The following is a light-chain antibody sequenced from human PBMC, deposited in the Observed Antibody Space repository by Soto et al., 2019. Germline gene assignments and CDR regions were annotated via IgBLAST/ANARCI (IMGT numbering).Light chain of an antibody. CDR2: LND. J-gene: IGLJ1*01. CDR1: FSNIGDNA. Sequence: QSVLTQPPSLSATPGQRVNISCSGSFSNIGDNAVNWYQQLPGAAPKLLIYLNDQRPSGVPDRFSGSKSGTSAFLAISGLQSEDEADYYCAAWDDSLNALFGTGTKVPS. V-gene: IGLV1-44*01. CDR3: AAWDDSLNAL.